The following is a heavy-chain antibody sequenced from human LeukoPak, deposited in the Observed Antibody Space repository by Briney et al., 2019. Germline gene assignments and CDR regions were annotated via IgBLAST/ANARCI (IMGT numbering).Heavy chain of an antibody. CDR2: ISSSGGTR. J-gene: IGHJ4*02. V-gene: IGHV3-48*03. CDR1: RFAFSVYE. D-gene: IGHD3-22*01. CDR3: ATLTVDSNFDY. Sequence: GGSLRLSCAASRFAFSVYEMYWVRQAPGKGLEWAAYISSSGGTRYYADSVKGRFTISRDNAKNSLYLQMNSLRAEDTAVYYCATLTVDSNFDYWGRGTLVTVSS.